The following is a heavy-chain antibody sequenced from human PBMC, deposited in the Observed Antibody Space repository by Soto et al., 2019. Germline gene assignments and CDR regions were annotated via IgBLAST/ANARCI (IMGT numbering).Heavy chain of an antibody. Sequence: SETLSLTCSASGGSITSSSHFWGWVRQPPGKGLEWIGTIYFTGNTYYTPSLKSRLTMSIDTSKNEFSLGLNSVTAADTAVYYCAGQTFTIAAASYGRSNWFDPWGPGTLVTVS. CDR3: AGQTFTIAAASYGRSNWFDP. V-gene: IGHV4-39*01. CDR1: GGSITSSSHF. CDR2: IYFTGNT. D-gene: IGHD6-25*01. J-gene: IGHJ5*02.